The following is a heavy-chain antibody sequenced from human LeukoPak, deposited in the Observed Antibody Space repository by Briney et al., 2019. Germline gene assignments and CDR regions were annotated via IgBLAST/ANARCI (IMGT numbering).Heavy chain of an antibody. CDR1: GFTFSSYG. CDR2: IWYDGSNK. CDR3: ARDGNYDILTGYSDYYYGMDV. J-gene: IGHJ6*02. V-gene: IGHV3-33*01. D-gene: IGHD3-9*01. Sequence: TGGSLRLSCAASGFTFSSYGMHWVRQAPGKGLEWVAVIWYDGSNKYYADSVKGRFTISRDNSKITLYLQMNSLRAEDTAVYYCARDGNYDILTGYSDYYYGMDVWGQGTTVTVSS.